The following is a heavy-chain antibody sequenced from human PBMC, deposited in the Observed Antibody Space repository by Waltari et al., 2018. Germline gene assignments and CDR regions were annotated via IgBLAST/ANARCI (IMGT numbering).Heavy chain of an antibody. CDR1: GFTFDDYG. D-gene: IGHD2-2*01. CDR2: IHWDGGKI. J-gene: IGHJ4*02. CDR3: ARGGCSSTSCRTDY. Sequence: EVQLVESGGDVVRPGGSLRLPCVASGFTFDDYGLTCVRQAPGKGLEWVSGIHWDGGKIGYADSVKGRFTISRDNAKNSLYLQMNSLRAEDTALYYCARGGCSSTSCRTDYWGRGTLVTVSS. V-gene: IGHV3-20*04.